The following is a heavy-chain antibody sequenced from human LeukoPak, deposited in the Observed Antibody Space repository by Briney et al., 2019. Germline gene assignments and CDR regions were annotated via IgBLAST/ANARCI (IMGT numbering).Heavy chain of an antibody. CDR3: ARVKSYYYDTSDKDAFDI. V-gene: IGHV1-2*02. CDR2: INPKSGGT. CDR1: GYSFTTYG. D-gene: IGHD3-22*01. Sequence: ASLKVSCKTSGYSFTTYGITWVRQAPGQGLEWMGWINPKSGGTNYAQKFQGRVTLTRDTSISTAYMELSSLRSEDTAVYYCARVKSYYYDTSDKDAFDIWGQGTMVTVSS. J-gene: IGHJ3*02.